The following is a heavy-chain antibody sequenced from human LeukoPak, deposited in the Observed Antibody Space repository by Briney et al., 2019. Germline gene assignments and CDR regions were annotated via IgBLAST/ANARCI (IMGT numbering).Heavy chain of an antibody. CDR3: ARDELGNYYGMDV. CDR1: GGTFSSYA. D-gene: IGHD7-27*01. Sequence: ASVKVSCKASGGTFSSYAISWVRQAPGQGLEWMGRIIPILGIANYAQKFQGRVTITADKSTSTAYMEQSSLRSEDTAVYYCARDELGNYYGMDVWGQGTTVTVSS. V-gene: IGHV1-69*04. CDR2: IIPILGIA. J-gene: IGHJ6*02.